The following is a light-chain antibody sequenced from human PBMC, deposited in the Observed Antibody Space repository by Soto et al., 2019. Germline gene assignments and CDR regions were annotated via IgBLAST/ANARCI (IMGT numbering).Light chain of an antibody. CDR2: FGS. Sequence: DIVMTQSPLSLPVTPGEPSSIACRSSQSLLHSNVYNYLDCYLQKPGQSPQLLLFFGSNRASGVPDRFSGSGSGTDFTLKISRVEAEDVGVYYCMQPLQSWTFGQGTKVDIK. CDR3: MQPLQSWT. CDR1: QSLLHSNVYNY. J-gene: IGKJ1*01. V-gene: IGKV2-28*01.